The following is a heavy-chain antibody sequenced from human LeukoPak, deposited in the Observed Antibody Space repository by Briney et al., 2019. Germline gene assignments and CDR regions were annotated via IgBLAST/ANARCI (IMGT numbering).Heavy chain of an antibody. CDR2: ISGSGGST. V-gene: IGHV3-23*01. Sequence: GGSLRLSCAASGFTFSSYAMSWVRQAPGKGLEWVSAISGSGGSTYYADSVKGRFTISRDNSKNTLYLQMNSPRAEDTAVYYCAKDRFVVVPAASVFDYWGQGTLVTVSS. J-gene: IGHJ4*02. D-gene: IGHD2-2*01. CDR1: GFTFSSYA. CDR3: AKDRFVVVPAASVFDY.